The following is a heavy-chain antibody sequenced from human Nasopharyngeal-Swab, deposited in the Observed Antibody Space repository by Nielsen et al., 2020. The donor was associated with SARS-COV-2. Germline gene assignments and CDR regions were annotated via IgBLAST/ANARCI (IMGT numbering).Heavy chain of an antibody. D-gene: IGHD6-19*01. CDR1: GFTFSSYS. CDR2: ITSGSSYI. V-gene: IGHV3-21*01. J-gene: IGHJ5*02. CDR3: ARASRGWS. Sequence: GGFLRLSCAASGFTFSSYSMNWVRQAPGKGLEWVSSITSGSSYIYYADSVRGRFTISRDNAKKSLYLQMNSLRAEDTAVYYCARASRGWSWGQGTLVTVSS.